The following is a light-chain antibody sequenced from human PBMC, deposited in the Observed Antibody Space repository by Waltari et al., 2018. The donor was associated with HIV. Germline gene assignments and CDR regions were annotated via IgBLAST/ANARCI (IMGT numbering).Light chain of an antibody. J-gene: IGKJ4*01. CDR1: KSVSRN. CDR2: GAS. V-gene: IGKV3-15*01. CDR3: QQYNNWPLT. Sequence: EIVMTQSPATLSVSPGERATLSCRTSKSVSRNLACYQQKPGQAPRLLIYGASTRATDIPARFSGSGSGTEFILTISSLQSEDFAVYHCQQYNNWPLTFGGGTKVEIK.